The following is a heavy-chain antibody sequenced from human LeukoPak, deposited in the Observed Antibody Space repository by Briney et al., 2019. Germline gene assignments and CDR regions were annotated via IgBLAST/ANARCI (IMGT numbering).Heavy chain of an antibody. CDR2: IIPIFGTA. CDR3: ASEGYSSSWTSRCFQH. J-gene: IGHJ1*01. Sequence: ASVKVSCKASRGTFSSYAISWVRQAPGQGLEWMGGIIPIFGTANYAQKFQGRVTITADESTSTAYMELSSLRSEDTAVYYCASEGYSSSWTSRCFQHWGQGTLVTVSS. V-gene: IGHV1-69*13. CDR1: RGTFSSYA. D-gene: IGHD6-13*01.